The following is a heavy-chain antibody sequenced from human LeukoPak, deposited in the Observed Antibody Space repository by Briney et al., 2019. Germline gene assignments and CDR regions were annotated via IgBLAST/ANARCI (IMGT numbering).Heavy chain of an antibody. J-gene: IGHJ1*01. D-gene: IGHD4-23*01. CDR1: GFTFDDYA. V-gene: IGHV3-9*01. CDR3: AKGRAPTVVTINGYFQH. Sequence: GGSLRLSCAASGFTFDDYAMHWVRQAPGKGLEWVSGISWNSGSIGYADSVKGRFTISRDNAKNSLYLQMNSLRAEDTALYYCAKGRAPTVVTINGYFQHWGQGTLVTVSS. CDR2: ISWNSGSI.